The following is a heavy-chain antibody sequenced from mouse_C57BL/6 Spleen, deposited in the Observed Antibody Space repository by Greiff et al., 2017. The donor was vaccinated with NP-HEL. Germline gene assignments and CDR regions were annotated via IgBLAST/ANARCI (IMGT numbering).Heavy chain of an antibody. D-gene: IGHD4-1*01. V-gene: IGHV5-4*01. Sequence: EVHLVESGGGLVKPGGSLKLSCAASGFTFSSYAMSWVRQTPEKRLEWVATISDGGSYTDYPDNVKGRFTISRDNAKNNLYLQMSHLKSEDTAMYYCARELVDYWGQGTTLTVAS. CDR2: ISDGGSYT. J-gene: IGHJ2*01. CDR1: GFTFSSYA. CDR3: ARELVDY.